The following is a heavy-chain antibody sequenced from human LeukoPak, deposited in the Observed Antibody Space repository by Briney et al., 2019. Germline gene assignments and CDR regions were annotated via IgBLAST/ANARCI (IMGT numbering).Heavy chain of an antibody. CDR2: ISGDGTTT. CDR3: AKGAQWLVEY. J-gene: IGHJ4*02. V-gene: IGHV3-43*02. Sequence: GGSLRLSCAASGFTFDDYAMHWVRQAPGQGLEWVSLISGDGTTTYYADSVKGRFTISRDNSKSSLFLQMNSLRTEDTALYYCAKGAQWLVEYWGQGTLVTVSS. D-gene: IGHD6-19*01. CDR1: GFTFDDYA.